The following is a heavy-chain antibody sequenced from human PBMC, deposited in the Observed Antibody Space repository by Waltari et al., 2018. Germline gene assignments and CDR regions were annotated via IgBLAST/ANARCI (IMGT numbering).Heavy chain of an antibody. CDR2: IIPDSGGR. CDR1: GYTFTDYY. Sequence: QVQLVQSGAEVKKPGASVKVSCKASGYTFTDYYIQWVRQAPGHGLEWMGWIIPDSGGRNYAQKLQGRVTMTRDTSISTAYMELSRLRSDDTAVYYCVCRIAETYFDYWGQGTLVTVSS. V-gene: IGHV1-2*02. J-gene: IGHJ4*02. CDR3: VCRIAETYFDY. D-gene: IGHD6-13*01.